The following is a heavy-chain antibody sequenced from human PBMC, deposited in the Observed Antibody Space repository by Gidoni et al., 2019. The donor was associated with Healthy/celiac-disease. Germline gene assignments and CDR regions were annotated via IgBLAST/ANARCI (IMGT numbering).Heavy chain of an antibody. CDR1: GFTFRSYA. J-gene: IGHJ6*02. D-gene: IGHD3-10*01. CDR2: ISYDGSNK. V-gene: IGHV3-30-3*01. Sequence: QVQLVESGGGVVQPGRSLRLSCAASGFTFRSYAMHWVRQAPGKGLEWVAVISYDGSNKYYADSVKGRFTISRDNSKNTLYLQMNSLRAEDTAVYYCARDITMVRGGAPDVWGQGTTVTVSS. CDR3: ARDITMVRGGAPDV.